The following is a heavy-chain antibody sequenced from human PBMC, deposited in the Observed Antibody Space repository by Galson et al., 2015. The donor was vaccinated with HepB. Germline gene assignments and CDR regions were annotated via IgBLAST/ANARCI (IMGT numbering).Heavy chain of an antibody. CDR1: TSSFTNYG. D-gene: IGHD2-15*01. J-gene: IGHJ5*02. V-gene: IGHV1-18*01. CDR3: ARGALIVVVDANPNNWFDP. Sequence: SVKVSCKASTSSFTNYGVTWVRQAPGQGLEWMGWISVYNHYTNYAQKLQGRVTMTTDTSTSTAYMELRSLRSDDTAVYYCARGALIVVVDANPNNWFDPWGQGTLVTVSS. CDR2: ISVYNHYT.